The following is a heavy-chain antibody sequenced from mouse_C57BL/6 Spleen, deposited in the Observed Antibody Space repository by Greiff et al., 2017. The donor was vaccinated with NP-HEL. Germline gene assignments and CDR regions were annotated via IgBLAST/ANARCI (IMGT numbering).Heavy chain of an antibody. V-gene: IGHV1-82*01. D-gene: IGHD1-1*01. Sequence: VKLQQSGPELVKPGASVKISCKASGYAFSSSWMNWVKQRPGKGLEWIGRIYPGDGDTNYNGKFKGKATLTADKSSSTAYMQLSSLTSEDSAVYFCARFHYYGNAMDYWGQGTSVTVSS. CDR3: ARFHYYGNAMDY. J-gene: IGHJ4*01. CDR2: IYPGDGDT. CDR1: GYAFSSSW.